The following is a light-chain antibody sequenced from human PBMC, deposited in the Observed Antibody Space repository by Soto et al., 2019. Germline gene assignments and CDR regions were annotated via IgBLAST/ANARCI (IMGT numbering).Light chain of an antibody. Sequence: EIVLTQYPATLSLSPGERATLSCRASQSISSHLAWYQQKPGQAHRLLMYDVSNRATDIPARFSGSGSGTDFTLTISSLEPEDFAVYYCQQRPNWPLTFGGGTKVELK. CDR2: DVS. J-gene: IGKJ4*01. CDR3: QQRPNWPLT. V-gene: IGKV3-11*01. CDR1: QSISSH.